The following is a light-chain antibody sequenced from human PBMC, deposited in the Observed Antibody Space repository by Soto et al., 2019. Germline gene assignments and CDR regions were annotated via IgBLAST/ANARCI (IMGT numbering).Light chain of an antibody. CDR1: QNINNY. CDR2: AAS. CDR3: QKYNNGPPAT. Sequence: DIQMTQSPSSLSASVGDRVTITCRASQNINNYLAWYQQKPRNAPKLLIYAASTLQSGVPSRFSGGGSGTDFTLTISSLQPEDVATYYCQKYNNGPPATFGPGTKV. J-gene: IGKJ3*01. V-gene: IGKV1-27*01.